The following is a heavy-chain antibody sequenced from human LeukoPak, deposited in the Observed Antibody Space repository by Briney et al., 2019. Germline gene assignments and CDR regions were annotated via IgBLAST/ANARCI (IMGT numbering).Heavy chain of an antibody. Sequence: GGSLRLSCTGSGFTFGDYAMSWVRQAPRKGLEWVGFIRSKAYGGTTEYAASVKGRFTISRDDSKSIAYLQMNSLKTEDTAVYYCTRGLGSGWYHIDYWGQGTLVTVSS. CDR1: GFTFGDYA. CDR2: IRSKAYGGTT. J-gene: IGHJ4*02. V-gene: IGHV3-49*04. D-gene: IGHD6-19*01. CDR3: TRGLGSGWYHIDY.